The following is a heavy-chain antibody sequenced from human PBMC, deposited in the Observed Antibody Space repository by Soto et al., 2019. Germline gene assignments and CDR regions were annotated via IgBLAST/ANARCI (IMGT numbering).Heavy chain of an antibody. V-gene: IGHV3-23*01. D-gene: IGHD6-13*01. J-gene: IGHJ4*02. Sequence: GGSLRLSCAASGFTFSSYAMSWVRQAPGKGLEWVSAISGSGGSTYYADSVKGRFTISRDNSKNTLYLQMNSLRAEDTAVYYCAKDQIGKYSSSWPFDYWGQGTLVTVSS. CDR3: AKDQIGKYSSSWPFDY. CDR2: ISGSGGST. CDR1: GFTFSSYA.